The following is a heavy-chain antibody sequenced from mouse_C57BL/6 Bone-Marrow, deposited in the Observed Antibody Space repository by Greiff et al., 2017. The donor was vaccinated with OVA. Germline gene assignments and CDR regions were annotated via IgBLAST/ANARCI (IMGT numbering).Heavy chain of an antibody. CDR1: GYSITSGYY. J-gene: IGHJ4*01. CDR3: ARDPITTVVATEAMDY. V-gene: IGHV3-6*01. Sequence: ESGPGLVKPSPSPSLTCSVTGYSITSGYYWNWIRQSPGNKLEWMGFISSDGSHNYNPNLKNRITITRDTSKSHCFLMLNSVITEDTSAYYCARDPITTVVATEAMDYWGQGTSVTVSS. D-gene: IGHD1-1*01. CDR2: ISSDGSH.